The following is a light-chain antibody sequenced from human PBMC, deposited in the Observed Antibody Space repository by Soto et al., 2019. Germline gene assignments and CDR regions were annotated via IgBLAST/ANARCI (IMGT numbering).Light chain of an antibody. J-gene: IGKJ2*01. CDR2: DAS. CDR1: QEISNY. V-gene: IGKV1-33*01. Sequence: DIQMTQSPSSLSASVGDRVTITCQASQEISNYVNWYQQKPGKAPNLLVYDASNLQTGVPSRISGSGSGTVFTFTISRLQPEDIATYFCQQFYNLPYTFGQGTKLQIK. CDR3: QQFYNLPYT.